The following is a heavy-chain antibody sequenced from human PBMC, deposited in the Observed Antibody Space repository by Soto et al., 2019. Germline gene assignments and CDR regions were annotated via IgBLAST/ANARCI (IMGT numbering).Heavy chain of an antibody. J-gene: IGHJ4*02. CDR1: GFRFTSYD. Sequence: GASVKVSCKASGFRFTSYDINWVRQATGQGLGWMGWMSPSSGNTAYAQKFQGRVTMTRNTSISTAYMELSSLRSDDTAVYYCATGGYNWNDFGQWGQGTLVTVSS. D-gene: IGHD1-20*01. V-gene: IGHV1-8*02. CDR2: MSPSSGNT. CDR3: ATGGYNWNDFGQ.